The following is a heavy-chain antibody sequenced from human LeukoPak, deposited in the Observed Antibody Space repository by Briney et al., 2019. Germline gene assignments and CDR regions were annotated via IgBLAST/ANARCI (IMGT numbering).Heavy chain of an antibody. V-gene: IGHV4-39*07. CDR3: ARDHDVWLLPSFDY. Sequence: PSETLSLTCTVSGGSISSTTYYWDWIRQPPGKGLEWIGTIYYSGSTYYNPSLKSRITMSVDTSRSQFSLKVTSVTAADTAVYYCARDHDVWLLPSFDYWGQGTLVTVSS. J-gene: IGHJ4*02. D-gene: IGHD3-16*01. CDR2: IYYSGST. CDR1: GGSISSTTYY.